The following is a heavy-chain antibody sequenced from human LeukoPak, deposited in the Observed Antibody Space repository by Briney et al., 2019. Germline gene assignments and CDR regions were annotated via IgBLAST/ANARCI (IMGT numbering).Heavy chain of an antibody. Sequence: PGGSLRLSCAASGFTFSSYSMNWVRQAPGKGLEWVSSISSSSSYIYYADSVKGRFTISRDNAKNSLYLQMNSLRAEDTAVYYCASGGEDIVVVPAAIPDYWGQGTLVTVSS. D-gene: IGHD2-2*01. V-gene: IGHV3-21*01. J-gene: IGHJ4*02. CDR2: ISSSSSYI. CDR1: GFTFSSYS. CDR3: ASGGEDIVVVPAAIPDY.